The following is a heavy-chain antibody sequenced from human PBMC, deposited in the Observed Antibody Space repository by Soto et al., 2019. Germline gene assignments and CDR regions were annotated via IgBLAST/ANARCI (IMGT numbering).Heavy chain of an antibody. J-gene: IGHJ3*02. CDR1: GFSFSTYE. V-gene: IGHV3-48*03. D-gene: IGHD1-26*01. CDR2: ISKNGIDI. CDR3: APRKYGSFNIGAFDI. Sequence: EVQLVESGGGLVQPGGSLRLSCAASGFSFSTYEMNWVRQAPGKGLEWVSYISKNGIDIYYADSVKGRFTISRDNANNSLFLQMYSLRPEDTAVYYCAPRKYGSFNIGAFDIWGQVTMVTVSS.